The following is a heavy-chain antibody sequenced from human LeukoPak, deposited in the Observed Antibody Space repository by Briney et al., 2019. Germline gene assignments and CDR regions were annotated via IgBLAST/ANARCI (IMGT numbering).Heavy chain of an antibody. CDR2: IYYSGST. J-gene: IGHJ5*02. CDR1: GGSISSYY. CDR3: ARDGSILEPHNWIDP. D-gene: IGHD1-14*01. V-gene: IGHV4-59*01. Sequence: PSETLSLTCTVSGGSISSYYWSWIRQPPGKGLEWIGYIYYSGSTNYNPSLKSRVTISVDTSKNQFSLKLSSVTAADTAMYYCARDGSILEPHNWIDPWGQGTLVTVSS.